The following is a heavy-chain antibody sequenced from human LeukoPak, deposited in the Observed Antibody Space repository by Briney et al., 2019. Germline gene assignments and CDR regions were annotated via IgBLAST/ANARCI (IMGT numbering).Heavy chain of an antibody. CDR3: AREGFWSGYEHPNAFDI. D-gene: IGHD3-3*01. CDR2: ISSSSSTI. J-gene: IGHJ3*02. V-gene: IGHV3-48*01. CDR1: GFTFSSYS. Sequence: GGSLRLSXAASGFTFSSYSMNWVRQAPGKGMEWVSYISSSSSTIYYADSVKGRFTISRDNAKNSLYLQMNSLRAEDTAVYYCAREGFWSGYEHPNAFDIWGQGTMVTVSS.